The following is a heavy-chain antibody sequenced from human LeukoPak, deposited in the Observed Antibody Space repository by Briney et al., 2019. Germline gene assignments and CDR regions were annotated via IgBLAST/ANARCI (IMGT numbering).Heavy chain of an antibody. J-gene: IGHJ5*02. CDR2: IYTSGST. D-gene: IGHD3-22*01. Sequence: PSQTLSLTRTVSGGSISSGSYYWSWIRQPAGKGLEWIGRIYTSGSTNYNPSLKSRVTISVDTSKNQFSLKLSSVTAADPAVYYCARGDYDSRYNWFDPWGQGTLVTVSS. CDR3: ARGDYDSRYNWFDP. V-gene: IGHV4-61*02. CDR1: GGSISSGSYY.